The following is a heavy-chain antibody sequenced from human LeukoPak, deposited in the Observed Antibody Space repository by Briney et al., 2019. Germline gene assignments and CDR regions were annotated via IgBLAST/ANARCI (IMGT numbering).Heavy chain of an antibody. CDR1: GFTFSSYS. CDR2: ISSRSSYI. J-gene: IGHJ6*03. CDR3: ARWRGDSSGYYHYYYYYMDV. V-gene: IGHV3-21*01. Sequence: GGSLRLSCAASGFTFSSYSMNWVRQAPRKGLERVSSISSRSSYIYYADSVKGRFTISRDNAKNSLYLQMNSLRAEDTAVYYCARWRGDSSGYYHYYYYYMDVWGKGTRSPSP. D-gene: IGHD3-22*01.